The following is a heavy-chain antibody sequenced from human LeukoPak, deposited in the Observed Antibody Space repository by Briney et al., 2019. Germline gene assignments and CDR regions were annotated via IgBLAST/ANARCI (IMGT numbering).Heavy chain of an antibody. CDR2: ISGSGIDT. J-gene: IGHJ4*02. Sequence: GGSLRLSCVASGFTFSNYAMSWVRQAPGKGLEWVSVISGSGIDTYYADSVKGRLTISRDISKNTLYLQMNSLRAEDTAVYYCAKGDSGMVRRYYFDYWGQGTLVTVSS. D-gene: IGHD5-18*01. CDR3: AKGDSGMVRRYYFDY. CDR1: GFTFSNYA. V-gene: IGHV3-23*01.